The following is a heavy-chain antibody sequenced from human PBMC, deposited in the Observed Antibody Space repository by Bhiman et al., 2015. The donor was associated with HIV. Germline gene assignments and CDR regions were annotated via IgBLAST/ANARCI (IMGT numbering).Heavy chain of an antibody. Sequence: EVQLVESGGGVVQPGGSLRLSCAASGFTFGSYWMSWVRQAPGKGLEWVANIKQDGSEKYNVDSVKGRFTISRDNAKHSVYLQMNSLTVEDTAVYYCAKDLALGSSSGNYFDYWGQGTLVTVSS. D-gene: IGHD6-6*01. CDR1: GFTFGSYW. CDR2: IKQDGSEK. J-gene: IGHJ4*02. V-gene: IGHV3-7*03. CDR3: AKDLALGSSSGNYFDY.